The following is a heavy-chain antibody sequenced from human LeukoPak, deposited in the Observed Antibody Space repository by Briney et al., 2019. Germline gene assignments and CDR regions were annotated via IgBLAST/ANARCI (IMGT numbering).Heavy chain of an antibody. J-gene: IGHJ4*02. D-gene: IGHD3-3*01. CDR1: GGSISSGDYY. Sequence: SQTLSLTCTVSGGSISSGDYYWSRIRQPPGKGLEWIGYIYYSGSTYYNPSLKSRVTISVDTSKNQFSLKLSSVTAADTAVYYCARVAIFGVVQYYFDYWGQGTLVTVSS. V-gene: IGHV4-30-4*01. CDR2: IYYSGST. CDR3: ARVAIFGVVQYYFDY.